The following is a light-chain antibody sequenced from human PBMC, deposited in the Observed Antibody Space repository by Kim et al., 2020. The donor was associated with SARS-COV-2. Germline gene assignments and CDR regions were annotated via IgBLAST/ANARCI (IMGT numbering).Light chain of an antibody. V-gene: IGLV2-8*01. CDR1: SSDVGGYNY. Sequence: GQSVTISCTGTSSDVGGYNYVSWYQQHPGKAPKLMIYEVSKRPSGVPDRFSGSKSGNTASLTVSGLQAEDDADYYCSSYAGSNNYVFGTGTKVTVL. J-gene: IGLJ1*01. CDR2: EVS. CDR3: SSYAGSNNYV.